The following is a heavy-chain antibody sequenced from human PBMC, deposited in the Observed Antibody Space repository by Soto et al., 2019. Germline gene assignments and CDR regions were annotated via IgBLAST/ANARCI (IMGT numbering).Heavy chain of an antibody. V-gene: IGHV4-39*01. CDR3: ARLRGGNYYDILTGYSDY. CDR1: GGSISSSSYY. D-gene: IGHD3-9*01. CDR2: IYYSGST. Sequence: SETLSLTCTVSGGSISSSSYYWGWIRQPPGKGLEWIGSIYYSGSTYYNPSLKSRVTISVDTSKNQFSLKLSSVTAADTAVYYCARLRGGNYYDILTGYSDYWGQGTLVTVSS. J-gene: IGHJ4*02.